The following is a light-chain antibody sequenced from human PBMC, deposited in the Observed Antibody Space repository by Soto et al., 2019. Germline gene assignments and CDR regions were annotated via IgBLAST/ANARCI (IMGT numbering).Light chain of an antibody. J-gene: IGKJ4*01. CDR1: QGLSSW. Sequence: DIQMTQSPSSVSASVGDRVTITCRASQGLSSWLAWYQQKPGTAPKLLIYAASSLQSGVPSRFSGSGSGTDFTLTISSLQPEDFGTYYCQQSYTSPVTFGGGTKVDIK. CDR3: QQSYTSPVT. CDR2: AAS. V-gene: IGKV1D-12*01.